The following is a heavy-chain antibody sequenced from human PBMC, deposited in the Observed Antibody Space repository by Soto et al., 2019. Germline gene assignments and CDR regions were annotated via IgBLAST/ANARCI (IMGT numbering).Heavy chain of an antibody. Sequence: GGSLRLSCATSGFTFTNYAMHWVRQAPGKGLEWVSFISYDGSNEYYADSVRGRFTISRDNSKATLYLQMNSLRAEDTAVYFCARAHDYYGSTNYFLGWGQGTLVTVSS. J-gene: IGHJ4*02. V-gene: IGHV3-30-3*01. CDR3: ARAHDYYGSTNYFLG. CDR1: GFTFTNYA. D-gene: IGHD3-10*01. CDR2: ISYDGSNE.